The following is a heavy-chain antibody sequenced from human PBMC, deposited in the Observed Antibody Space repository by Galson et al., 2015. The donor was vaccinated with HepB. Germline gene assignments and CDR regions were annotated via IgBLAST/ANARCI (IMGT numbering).Heavy chain of an antibody. CDR2: ISSSSSYI. CDR3: ARDPRTYCSGGSCYSFDY. Sequence: SLRLSCAASGFTFSSYSMNWVRQAPGKGLEWVSSISSSSSYIYYADSVKGRFTISRDNAKNSLYLQMNSLRAEDTAVYYCARDPRTYCSGGSCYSFDYWGQGTLVTVSS. J-gene: IGHJ4*02. D-gene: IGHD2-15*01. V-gene: IGHV3-21*01. CDR1: GFTFSSYS.